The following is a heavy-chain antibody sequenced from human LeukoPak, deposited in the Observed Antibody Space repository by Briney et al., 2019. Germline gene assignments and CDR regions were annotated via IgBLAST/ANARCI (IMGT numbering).Heavy chain of an antibody. J-gene: IGHJ4*02. CDR1: GFTFSSYA. Sequence: GGSLRLSCAASGFTFSSYAMHWVRQAPGKGLEWVAVISYDGSNKYYADSVKGRFTISRDNSKNTLYLQMNSLRAEDTAVYHRAKDRTNPVLRYFDWLPTDYWGQGTLVTVSS. CDR2: ISYDGSNK. D-gene: IGHD3-9*01. V-gene: IGHV3-30*04. CDR3: AKDRTNPVLRYFDWLPTDY.